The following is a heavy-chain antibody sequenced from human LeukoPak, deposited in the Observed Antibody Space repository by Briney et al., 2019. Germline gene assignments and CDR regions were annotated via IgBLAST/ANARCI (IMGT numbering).Heavy chain of an antibody. CDR3: TTDSMYYYDSSGSRY. Sequence: PGGSLRLSCAPSGFTFSNAWMSWVRHAPGKGLEWVGRIKSKTDGGTTDYAAPVKGRFTISRDDSKNTLYLQMNSLKTEDTAVYYCTTDSMYYYDSSGSRYWGQGTLVTVSS. D-gene: IGHD3-22*01. CDR2: IKSKTDGGTT. J-gene: IGHJ4*02. CDR1: GFTFSNAW. V-gene: IGHV3-15*01.